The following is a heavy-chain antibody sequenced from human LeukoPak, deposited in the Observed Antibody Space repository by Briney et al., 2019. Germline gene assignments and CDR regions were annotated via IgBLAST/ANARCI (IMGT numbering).Heavy chain of an antibody. CDR2: IYPGDSDT. CDR3: ARHRGYNNLDFDL. V-gene: IGHV5-51*01. Sequence: GESLKISCKGSGYSFTNYWIGWVRQMPGKGLEWMGIIYPGDSDTRYSPSFQGQVTISVDKSINTAYLQRSGLKASDTAMYYCARHRGYNNLDFDLWGRGTLVTVSS. CDR1: GYSFTNYW. J-gene: IGHJ2*01. D-gene: IGHD3-22*01.